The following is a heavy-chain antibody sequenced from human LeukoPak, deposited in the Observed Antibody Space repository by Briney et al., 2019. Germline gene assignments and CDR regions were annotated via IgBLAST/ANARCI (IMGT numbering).Heavy chain of an antibody. CDR1: GYTFTSYD. CDR2: MNPNSGNT. J-gene: IGHJ6*02. V-gene: IGHV1-8*01. D-gene: IGHD6-19*01. Sequence: GASVKVSCKASGYTFTSYDINWVRQATGQGLEWMGWMNPNSGNTGYAQKFQGRVTMTRNTSISTAYMELSSLRSEDTAVYYCARGLINVRSGWYAAYYYYGMDVWGQGTTVTVSS. CDR3: ARGLINVRSGWYAAYYYYGMDV.